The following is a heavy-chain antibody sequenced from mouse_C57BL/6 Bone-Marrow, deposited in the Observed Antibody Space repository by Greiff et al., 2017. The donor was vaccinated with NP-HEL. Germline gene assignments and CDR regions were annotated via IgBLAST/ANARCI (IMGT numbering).Heavy chain of an antibody. Sequence: QVQLQQSGAELVKPGASVKLSCKASGYTFTEYTIHWVKQRSGQGLEWIGWFYPGSGSIKYNEKFKDKATLTADKSSRTVYMELSRLTSEDSAVYFCARHEDYDYGGAHWYFDVWGTGTTVTVSS. V-gene: IGHV1-62-2*01. J-gene: IGHJ1*03. CDR3: ARHEDYDYGGAHWYFDV. CDR2: FYPGSGSI. CDR1: GYTFTEYT. D-gene: IGHD2-4*01.